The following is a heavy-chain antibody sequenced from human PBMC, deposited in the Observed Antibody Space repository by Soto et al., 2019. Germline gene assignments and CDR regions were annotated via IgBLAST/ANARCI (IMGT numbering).Heavy chain of an antibody. Sequence: QLQLQESGPGLVKPSETLSLTCTVSGGSISSSSYYWGWIRQPPGKGLEWIGSIYYSGSTYYNPSLKSRVTISVDTSKNQFSLKLSSVTAADTAVYYCASEYSSSPRGLVHYWGQGTLVTVSS. CDR1: GGSISSSSYY. CDR2: IYYSGST. J-gene: IGHJ4*02. D-gene: IGHD6-6*01. V-gene: IGHV4-39*01. CDR3: ASEYSSSPRGLVHY.